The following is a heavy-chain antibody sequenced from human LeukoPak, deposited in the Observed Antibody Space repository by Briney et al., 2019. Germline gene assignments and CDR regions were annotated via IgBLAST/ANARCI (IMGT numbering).Heavy chain of an antibody. J-gene: IGHJ3*02. V-gene: IGHV4-30-4*01. D-gene: IGHD3-10*01. CDR3: AQGPTKWFGEFSNSPDAFDI. CDR2: IYYSGST. Sequence: SETLSLTCTVSGGSISSGDYYWSWIRQPPGKGLEWIGYIYYSGSTYYNPSLKSRVTISVDTSKNQFSLKLSSVTAADTAVYYCAQGPTKWFGEFSNSPDAFDIWGQGTMVTVSS. CDR1: GGSISSGDYY.